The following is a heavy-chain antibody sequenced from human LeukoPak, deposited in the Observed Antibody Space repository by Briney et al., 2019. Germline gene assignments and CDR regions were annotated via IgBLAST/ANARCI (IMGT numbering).Heavy chain of an antibody. V-gene: IGHV4-39*01. D-gene: IGHD2-2*01. CDR2: VYFSGTT. J-gene: IGHJ5*02. CDR1: GGSVSSSSYY. Sequence: SETLSLTCTVSGGSVSSSSYYWGWIRQPLGKGLEWIGRVYFSGTTYYTPSLKSRVTISVDTSKNQFSLKLNSVTAADTAVYYCARHEVGYCSSPSCYGGNWLDPWGQGTLVTVSS. CDR3: ARHEVGYCSSPSCYGGNWLDP.